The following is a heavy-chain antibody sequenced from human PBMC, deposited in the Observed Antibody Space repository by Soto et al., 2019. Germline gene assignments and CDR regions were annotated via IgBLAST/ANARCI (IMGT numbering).Heavy chain of an antibody. D-gene: IGHD5-12*01. CDR2: ISSNGGST. CDR1: GFTFSSYA. CDR3: VKDVVEGIVATLPDDY. Sequence: PGGSLRLSCSASGFTFSSYAMHWVRQAPGKGLEYVSAISSNGGSTYYADSVKGRFTISRDNSKNTLYLQMSSLRAEDTAVYYCVKDVVEGIVATLPDDYWGQGTLVTVSS. J-gene: IGHJ4*02. V-gene: IGHV3-64D*08.